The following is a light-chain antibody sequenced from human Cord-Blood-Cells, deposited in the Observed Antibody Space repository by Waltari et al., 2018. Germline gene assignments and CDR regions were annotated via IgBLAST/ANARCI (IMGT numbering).Light chain of an antibody. J-gene: IGKJ1*01. V-gene: IGKV1-5*03. CDR1: QSISSW. CDR3: QQYNSYPWT. Sequence: DIQMTQSPSTLSASVGDRVTITRRASQSISSWLDGYQQKPGKAPDLLIYKASSLESGVPSRFSGSGSGTEFTLTISSLQPDDFATYYCQQYNSYPWTFGQATKVEIK. CDR2: KAS.